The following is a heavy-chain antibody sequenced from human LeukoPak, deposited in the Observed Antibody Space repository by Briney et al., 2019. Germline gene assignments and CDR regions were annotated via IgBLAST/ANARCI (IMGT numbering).Heavy chain of an antibody. V-gene: IGHV4-34*01. D-gene: IGHD5/OR15-5a*01. Sequence: SETLSLTCAVYGGSFSGYYWAWIRQPPGKGLEWIGGIYYSGSTYYNPSLRSRLTISVDTSKNQFSLKLSSVTAADTAVYYCARRIIVSTIDYWGQGTLVTVSS. CDR2: IYYSGST. CDR3: ARRIIVSTIDY. CDR1: GGSFSGYY. J-gene: IGHJ4*02.